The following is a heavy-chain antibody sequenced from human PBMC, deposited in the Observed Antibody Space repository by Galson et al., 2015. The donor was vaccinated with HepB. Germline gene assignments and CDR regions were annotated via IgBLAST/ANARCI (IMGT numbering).Heavy chain of an antibody. CDR1: GFTFSSYG. CDR2: IWYDGSNK. V-gene: IGHV3-33*01. J-gene: IGHJ4*02. Sequence: SLRLSCAASGFTFSSYGMHWVRQAPGKGLEWVAVIWYDGSNKYYADSVKGRFTISRDNSKNTLYLQMNSLRAEDTAVYYCARDEEGIFFDYWGQGTLVTVSS. CDR3: ARDEEGIFFDY.